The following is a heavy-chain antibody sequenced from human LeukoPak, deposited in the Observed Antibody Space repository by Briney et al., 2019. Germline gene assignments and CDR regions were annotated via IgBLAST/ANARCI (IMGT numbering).Heavy chain of an antibody. CDR2: IYHSGST. CDR1: GGSISSYY. Sequence: SETLSLTCTVSGGSISSYYWSWIRQPPGKGLEWIGYIYHSGSTYYNPSLKSRVTISVDRSKNQFSLKLSSVTAADTAVYYCASQSITIFGSVDYWGQGTLVTVSS. J-gene: IGHJ4*02. V-gene: IGHV4-59*12. CDR3: ASQSITIFGSVDY. D-gene: IGHD3-3*01.